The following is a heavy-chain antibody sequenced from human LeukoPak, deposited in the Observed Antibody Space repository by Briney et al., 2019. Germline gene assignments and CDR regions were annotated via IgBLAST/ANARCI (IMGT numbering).Heavy chain of an antibody. CDR1: GGSFSGYY. CDR3: ARGRAMVVNRHFDY. V-gene: IGHV4-34*01. CDR2: INHSGST. Sequence: SETLSLTCAVYGGSFSGYYWSWIRQPPGKGLEWIGEINHSGSTNYNPSLKSRVTISVDTSKNQFSLKLSSVTAADTAVYYCARGRAMVVNRHFDYWGQGTLVTVSS. J-gene: IGHJ4*02. D-gene: IGHD4-23*01.